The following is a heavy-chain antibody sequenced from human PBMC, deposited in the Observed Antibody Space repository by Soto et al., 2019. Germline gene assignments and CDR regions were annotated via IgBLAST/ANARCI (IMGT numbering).Heavy chain of an antibody. D-gene: IGHD6-13*01. CDR2: IKSNTDGGTT. J-gene: IGHJ4*02. Sequence: EVQLVESGGGLVKPGGSLRLSCAASGFTFSNAWMNWVRQAPGKGLEWVGRIKSNTDGGTTDYAAPVKGRFTISRDDSKNTLYLQMNSLKTEDTAVYYCTTGVRRDGTDSWGQGTLVTVSS. CDR3: TTGVRRDGTDS. V-gene: IGHV3-15*07. CDR1: GFTFSNAW.